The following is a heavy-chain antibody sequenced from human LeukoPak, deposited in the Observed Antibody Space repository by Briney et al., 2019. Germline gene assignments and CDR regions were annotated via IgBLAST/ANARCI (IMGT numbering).Heavy chain of an antibody. V-gene: IGHV1-8*01. Sequence: ASVKVPCKASGYTFTSYDINWVRQAAGQGLEWMGWMNPNSGNTGYAQKFQGRVTMTRNTSISTAYMELSSLRSEDTAVYYCARFSAGGLGYQLLFGWFDPWGQGTLVTFSS. CDR1: GYTFTSYD. CDR3: ARFSAGGLGYQLLFGWFDP. D-gene: IGHD2-2*01. J-gene: IGHJ5*02. CDR2: MNPNSGNT.